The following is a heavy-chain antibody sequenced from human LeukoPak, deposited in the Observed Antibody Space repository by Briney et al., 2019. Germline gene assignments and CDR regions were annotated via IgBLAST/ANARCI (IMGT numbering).Heavy chain of an antibody. Sequence: SETLSLTCAVSGGSISSGGYSWSWIRQPPGKGLEWIGYIYHSGSTYYNPPLKSRVTISVDRSKNQFSLKLSSVTAADTAVYYCARGTYYYDSSGYYFDYWGQGTLVTVSS. J-gene: IGHJ4*02. CDR3: ARGTYYYDSSGYYFDY. D-gene: IGHD3-22*01. V-gene: IGHV4-30-2*01. CDR2: IYHSGST. CDR1: GGSISSGGYS.